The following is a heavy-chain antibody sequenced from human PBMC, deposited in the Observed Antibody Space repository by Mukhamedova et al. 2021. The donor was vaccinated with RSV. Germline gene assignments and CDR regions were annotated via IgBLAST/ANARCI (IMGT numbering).Heavy chain of an antibody. V-gene: IGHV1-46*01. CDR3: ARVLGSHFDY. D-gene: IGHD3-10*01. Sequence: NPSGGSTSYAQKFQGRVTMTRDTSTSTVYMELSSLRSEDTAVYYCARVLGSHFDYWGQGTLVTVSS. CDR2: NPSGGST. J-gene: IGHJ4*02.